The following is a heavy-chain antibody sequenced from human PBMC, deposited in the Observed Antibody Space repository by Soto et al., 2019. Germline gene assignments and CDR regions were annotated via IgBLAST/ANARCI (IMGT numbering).Heavy chain of an antibody. V-gene: IGHV4-31*03. Sequence: TLSLPCSVSGAALNSGNYYWSWIRQVPGKGLEWIGHIYVTGAVDYNPSLRDRITISQDTSERQFSLNLRLVTAADTAVYYCARLRIATNNYTWFDPWGQGTLVTSPQ. J-gene: IGHJ5*02. CDR1: GAALNSGNYY. CDR2: IYVTGAV. CDR3: ARLRIATNNYTWFDP. D-gene: IGHD4-4*01.